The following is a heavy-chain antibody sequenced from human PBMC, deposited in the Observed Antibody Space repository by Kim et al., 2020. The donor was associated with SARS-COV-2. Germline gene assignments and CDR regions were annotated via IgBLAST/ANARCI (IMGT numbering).Heavy chain of an antibody. CDR1: GGSISSYY. CDR2: IYYSGST. Sequence: SETLSLTCTVSGGSISSYYWSWIRQPPGKGLEWIGYIYYSGSTNYNPSLKSRVTISVDTSKNQFSLKLSSVTAADTAVYYCARAGSRGLGYDSSGYPFDYWGQGTLVTVSS. J-gene: IGHJ4*02. CDR3: ARAGSRGLGYDSSGYPFDY. D-gene: IGHD3-22*01. V-gene: IGHV4-59*13.